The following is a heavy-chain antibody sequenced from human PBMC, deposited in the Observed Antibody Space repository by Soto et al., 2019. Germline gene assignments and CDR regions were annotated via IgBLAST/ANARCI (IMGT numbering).Heavy chain of an antibody. V-gene: IGHV3-48*03. D-gene: IGHD3-16*01. CDR1: GFTFSSFE. Sequence: EVQVVESGGGLVQPGGSLRLSCAASGFTFSSFEMNWVRQAPGKGLEWVSYISSSGDSINYADSVKGRFIISRDNAQSSLYLQMNSLRVEDTAVYYCAREGALHLDALDIWGQGTMVTVSS. CDR2: ISSSGDSI. J-gene: IGHJ3*02. CDR3: AREGALHLDALDI.